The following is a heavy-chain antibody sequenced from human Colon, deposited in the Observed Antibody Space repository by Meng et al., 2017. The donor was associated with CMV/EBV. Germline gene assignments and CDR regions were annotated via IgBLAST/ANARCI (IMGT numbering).Heavy chain of an antibody. D-gene: IGHD2-2*01. Sequence: GGSLRLSCVVSGFFFEDYAMIWVRQAPGEGLQWVSAINWNAAYTYHADSVEGRFTISRDNAKNSLYLHMSSLRAEDTAFYYCARGPLSSSSRWFFEYWGQGTLVTVSS. CDR2: INWNAAYT. CDR3: ARGPLSSSSRWFFEY. V-gene: IGHV3-20*04. J-gene: IGHJ4*02. CDR1: GFFFEDYA.